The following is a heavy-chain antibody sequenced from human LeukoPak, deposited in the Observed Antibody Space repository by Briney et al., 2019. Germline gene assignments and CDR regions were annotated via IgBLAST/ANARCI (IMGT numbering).Heavy chain of an antibody. CDR1: GFTFSSYG. Sequence: GGSLRLSCAASGFTFSSYGMHWVRQAPGKGLEWVAFIRYDGSNKYYADSVKGRFTISRDNSKNTLYLQMNSLRAEDTAVYYCAKETQGKYSSSFDYWGQGTLVTVSS. J-gene: IGHJ4*02. V-gene: IGHV3-30*02. CDR3: AKETQGKYSSSFDY. CDR2: IRYDGSNK. D-gene: IGHD6-6*01.